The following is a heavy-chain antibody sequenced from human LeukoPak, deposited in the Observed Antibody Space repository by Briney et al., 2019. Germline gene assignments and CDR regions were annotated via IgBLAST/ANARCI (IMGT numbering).Heavy chain of an antibody. CDR2: INWNGGST. Sequence: GGSLRLSCAASGFTFYDYGMSWVRQAPGKGLEWVSGINWNGGSTAYADSVKGRFTISRDNAKNSLYLQMNSLRAEDTALYYCARGGITIFGVVITPDYWGQGTLVTVSS. J-gene: IGHJ4*02. D-gene: IGHD3-3*01. CDR3: ARGGITIFGVVITPDY. V-gene: IGHV3-20*04. CDR1: GFTFYDYG.